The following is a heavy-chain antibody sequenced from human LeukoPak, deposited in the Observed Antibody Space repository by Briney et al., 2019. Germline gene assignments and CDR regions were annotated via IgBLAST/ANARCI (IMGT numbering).Heavy chain of an antibody. V-gene: IGHV3-74*01. CDR2: INSDGSTT. J-gene: IGHJ4*02. Sequence: GGSLRLSCAASGFAFSSYWMHWVRQAPGKGLVWVSRINSDGSTTSHADSVKGRFTISRDNAKNTLYLQMNSLRAEDTAVYYCAKVIGVAGGDFDYWGQGTLVTVSS. CDR1: GFAFSSYW. D-gene: IGHD6-19*01. CDR3: AKVIGVAGGDFDY.